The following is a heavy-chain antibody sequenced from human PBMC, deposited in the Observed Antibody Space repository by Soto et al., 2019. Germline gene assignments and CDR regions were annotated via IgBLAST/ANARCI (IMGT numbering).Heavy chain of an antibody. Sequence: QVQLQQWGAGLLKPSETLSLTCAVYGGSFSDYYWSWIRQAPGKGLEWIGEASHSNPSLKSRVSISVDTSKNKFSLKLTSVTAADTAVYYCAREGRYCTSTSCYGWWFDPWGQGTLVTVSS. CDR3: AREGRYCTSTSCYGWWFDP. CDR2: ASHS. V-gene: IGHV4-34*01. CDR1: GGSFSDYY. D-gene: IGHD2-2*01. J-gene: IGHJ5*02.